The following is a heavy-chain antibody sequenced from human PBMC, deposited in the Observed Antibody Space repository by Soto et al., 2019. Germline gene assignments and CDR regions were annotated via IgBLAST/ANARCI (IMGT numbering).Heavy chain of an antibody. CDR2: ISGSGGST. CDR1: GFTFSSYA. CDR3: AKISRRAYYYYYYGMDV. Sequence: GGSLRLSCAASGFTFSSYAMSWVRQAPGKGLEWVSAISGSGGSTYYADSVKGRFTISRDNSKNTLYLQMNSLRAEDTAVYYCAKISRRAYYYYYYGMDVWGQGTTVTVSS. V-gene: IGHV3-23*01. J-gene: IGHJ6*02.